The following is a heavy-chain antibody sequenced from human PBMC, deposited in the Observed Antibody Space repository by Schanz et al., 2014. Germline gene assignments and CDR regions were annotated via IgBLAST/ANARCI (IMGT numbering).Heavy chain of an antibody. V-gene: IGHV1-18*01. CDR3: ASSGAGYSSSWDFDY. Sequence: QVQLVQSGAEVKKPGASVKVSCKASGYTFTSHGISWVRQAPGQGLEWMGRINPNSGGTNYAQKFQGRVTITADKSTFTAYMDVSSLRSEDTAVYYCASSGAGYSSSWDFDYWGQGTLVTVSS. CDR2: INPNSGGT. CDR1: GYTFTSHG. D-gene: IGHD6-13*01. J-gene: IGHJ4*02.